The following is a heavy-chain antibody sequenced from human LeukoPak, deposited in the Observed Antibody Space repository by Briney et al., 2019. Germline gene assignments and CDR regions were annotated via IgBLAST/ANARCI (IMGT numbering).Heavy chain of an antibody. V-gene: IGHV3-20*01. J-gene: IGHJ4*02. CDR3: AANYYDSSGYYVDY. D-gene: IGHD3-22*01. CDR1: GFTFDDYA. CDR2: INWNGGST. Sequence: GGSLRLSCAASGFTFDDYAMHWVRQAPGKGLEWVSGINWNGGSTGYADSVKGRFTISRDNAKNSLYLQMNSLRAEDTALYHCAANYYDSSGYYVDYWGQGTLVTVSS.